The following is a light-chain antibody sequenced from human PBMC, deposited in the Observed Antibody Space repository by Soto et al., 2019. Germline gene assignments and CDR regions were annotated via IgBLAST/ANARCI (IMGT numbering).Light chain of an antibody. J-gene: IGLJ3*02. CDR1: GSDIGSFNR. CDR2: EVN. CDR3: SLCTTKNTRV. Sequence: QSALTQPPSVYGSPGQSVTISCTATGSDIGSFNRVSWYQQPPGTAPKLIIFEVNNRPSGVPNRFSGSQSGNTASLIISGLRAEDEADYYCSLCTTKNTRVFGGGTKLTVL. V-gene: IGLV2-18*01.